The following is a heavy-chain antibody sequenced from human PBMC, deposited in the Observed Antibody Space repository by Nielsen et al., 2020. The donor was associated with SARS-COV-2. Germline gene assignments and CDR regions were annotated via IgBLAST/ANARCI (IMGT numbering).Heavy chain of an antibody. Sequence: ASVKVSCKASGYTFTGYYMHWVRQAPGQGLEWMGWINPNSGGTNYAQKFQGWVTMTRDTSISTAYMELSRLRSDDTAVYYCARDTLAVAGSLDYWGQGTLVTVSS. CDR1: GYTFTGYY. CDR3: ARDTLAVAGSLDY. D-gene: IGHD6-19*01. CDR2: INPNSGGT. J-gene: IGHJ4*02. V-gene: IGHV1-2*04.